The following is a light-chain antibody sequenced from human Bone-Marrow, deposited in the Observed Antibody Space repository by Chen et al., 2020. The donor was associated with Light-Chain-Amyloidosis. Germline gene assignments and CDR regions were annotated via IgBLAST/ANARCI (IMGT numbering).Light chain of an antibody. J-gene: IGLJ3*02. CDR1: NFGSTS. CDR3: QVWDRSSDRPV. V-gene: IGLV3-21*02. CDR2: DDS. Sequence: SYVLTQPSSVSVAPGQTATIACGGNNFGSTSVHWYQQTPGQAPLLVVYDDSDRPSGIPERLSGSNSGNTATLPIGRVEAGDEADYYCQVWDRSSDRPVFGGGTKLTVL.